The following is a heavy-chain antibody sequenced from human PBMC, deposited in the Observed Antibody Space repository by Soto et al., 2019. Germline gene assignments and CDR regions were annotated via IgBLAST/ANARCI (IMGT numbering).Heavy chain of an antibody. J-gene: IGHJ6*02. CDR3: AVLKLLYDSRGKYPAGIDV. CDR2: ISSSSSYI. Sequence: GGSLRLSCAASGFTFSSYSMNWVRQAPGKGLEWVSSISSSSSYIYYADSVKGRFTISRDNAKNSLYLQMNSLRAEDTAVYYCAVLKLLYDSRGKYPAGIDVWGQGTTVTVSS. CDR1: GFTFSSYS. D-gene: IGHD3-22*01. V-gene: IGHV3-21*01.